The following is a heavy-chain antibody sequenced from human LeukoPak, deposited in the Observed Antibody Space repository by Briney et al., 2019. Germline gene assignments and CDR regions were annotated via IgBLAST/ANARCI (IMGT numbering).Heavy chain of an antibody. V-gene: IGHV3-30*18. CDR2: ISYDGSNK. CDR3: AKDSEWLRLRTYYYYYYMDV. CDR1: GFTFSSYG. J-gene: IGHJ6*03. D-gene: IGHD5-12*01. Sequence: GGSLRLSCAASGFTFSSYGMHWVRQAPGKGLEWVAVISYDGSNKYYADSVKGRFTISRDNSKNTLYLQMNSLRAEGTAVYYCAKDSEWLRLRTYYYYYYMDVWGKGTTVTVSS.